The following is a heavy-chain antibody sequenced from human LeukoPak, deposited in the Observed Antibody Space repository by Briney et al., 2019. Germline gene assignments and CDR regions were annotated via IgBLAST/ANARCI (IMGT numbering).Heavy chain of an antibody. CDR2: ISGRGGST. J-gene: IGHJ4*02. CDR3: AKNNDFWSGYSPDY. D-gene: IGHD3-3*01. V-gene: IGHV3-23*01. CDR1: GFTFSSYA. Sequence: GGSLRLSCAASGFTFSSYAMSWVRQAPGKALEWVSAISGRGGSTNYADSVKGRFTISRDNSKNTLYLQMNSLRAEDTAVYYCAKNNDFWSGYSPDYWGQGTLVTVSS.